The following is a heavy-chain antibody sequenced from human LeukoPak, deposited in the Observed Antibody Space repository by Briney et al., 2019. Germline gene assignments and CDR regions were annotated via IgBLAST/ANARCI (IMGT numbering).Heavy chain of an antibody. CDR2: IDSDTYGNTT. D-gene: IGHD4-17*01. CDR1: GFTLSSYS. J-gene: IGHJ4*02. CDR3: ARDRDYAFDY. V-gene: IGHV3-48*02. Sequence: GGSLRLSCAASGFTLSSYSMNWVRQAPGKGLEWISYIDSDTYGNTTYYPHTVKGRFTISRDNAKNSLYLQMDSLRDEDTAVYYCARDRDYAFDYWGQGTLVTVSS.